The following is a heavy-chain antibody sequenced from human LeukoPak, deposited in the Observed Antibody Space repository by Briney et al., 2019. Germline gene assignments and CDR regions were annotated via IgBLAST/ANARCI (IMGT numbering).Heavy chain of an antibody. CDR3: ARSPLQEVTTPAEFDY. V-gene: IGHV4-39*07. D-gene: IGHD4-17*01. CDR1: GGSIMYSTYY. CDR2: ISYSGST. Sequence: PSETLSLTCAVSGGSIMYSTYYWGWIRQPPGKWLGWIGTISYSGSTYYNPSLKSRVTISVDTSKNQFSLKLSSVTAADTAVYYCARSPLQEVTTPAEFDYWGQGTLVTVSS. J-gene: IGHJ4*02.